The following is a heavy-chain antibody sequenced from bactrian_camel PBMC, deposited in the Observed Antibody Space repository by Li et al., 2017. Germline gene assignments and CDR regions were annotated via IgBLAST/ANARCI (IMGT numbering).Heavy chain of an antibody. D-gene: IGHD6*01. J-gene: IGHJ4*01. Sequence: HVQLVESGGGSVQAGGSLRLSCAASRYTYSTACMGWFRRAPGKEREGVAVIYTYDEKTFYADSVKGRFTISRDGAMMTLYLQMNDLKPEDTAMYYCAIGGATPCTVRGGSGPYDYWGQGTQVTVS. CDR3: AIGGATPCTVRGGSGPYDY. CDR1: RYTYSTAC. V-gene: IGHV3S1*01. CDR2: IYTYDEKT.